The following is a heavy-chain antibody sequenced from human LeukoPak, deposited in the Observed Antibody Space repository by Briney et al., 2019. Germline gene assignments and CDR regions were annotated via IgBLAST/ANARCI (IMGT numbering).Heavy chain of an antibody. J-gene: IGHJ4*02. V-gene: IGHV5-51*01. CDR2: IYPGDSDT. D-gene: IGHD3-3*01. Sequence: GESLKISYKGSGYSFTSYWIGWVRQMPGKGLEWMGIIYPGDSDTRYSPSFQGQVTISADKSISTAYLQWSSLKASDTAMYYCASSIRYYDFWSGYYTSYYFDYWGQGTLVTVSS. CDR1: GYSFTSYW. CDR3: ASSIRYYDFWSGYYTSYYFDY.